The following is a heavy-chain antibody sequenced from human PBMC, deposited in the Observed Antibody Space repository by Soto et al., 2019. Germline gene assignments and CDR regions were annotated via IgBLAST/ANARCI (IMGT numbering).Heavy chain of an antibody. CDR3: ARLGIPSKSLDRTLDY. D-gene: IGHD1-1*01. Sequence: SETLSLTCTVSGGSISSSSYYWGWIRQPPGKRMEWIGSIYYSGSTYYNPSLKSRVTISVDTSKNQFSLKLSSVTAADTAVYYCARLGIPSKSLDRTLDYWGQGTLVNVSS. J-gene: IGHJ4*02. CDR1: GGSISSSSYY. CDR2: IYYSGST. V-gene: IGHV4-39*01.